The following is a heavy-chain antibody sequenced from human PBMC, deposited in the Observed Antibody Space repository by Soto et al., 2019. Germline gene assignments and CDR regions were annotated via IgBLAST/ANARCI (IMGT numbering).Heavy chain of an antibody. D-gene: IGHD3-10*01. V-gene: IGHV2-5*02. CDR3: AKTTGVLPYNWFDP. CDR1: GFSLSTSGVG. J-gene: IGHJ5*02. Sequence: GSGPTLVNPTQTLTLTCTFSGFSLSTSGVGVGWIRQPPGKALEWLALIYWDDDKRYSPSLKSRLTITKDTSKNQVVLTMTNVDTADTAAYYCAKTTGVLPYNWFDPWGQGTLVTVSS. CDR2: IYWDDDK.